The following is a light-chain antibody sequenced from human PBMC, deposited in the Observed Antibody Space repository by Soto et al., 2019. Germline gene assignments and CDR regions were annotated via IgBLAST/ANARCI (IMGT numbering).Light chain of an antibody. CDR2: DAS. Sequence: EIVLTQSPGTLSLSPGERATLSCRASQRLSNNYLAWYQQKPGQAPRLLIYDASSRATGIPDRFSASGSGTDFTLTISRLEPEDFAVYYCQQYDRPPRTFGLGSKVEIK. CDR1: QRLSNNY. J-gene: IGKJ1*01. V-gene: IGKV3-20*01. CDR3: QQYDRPPRT.